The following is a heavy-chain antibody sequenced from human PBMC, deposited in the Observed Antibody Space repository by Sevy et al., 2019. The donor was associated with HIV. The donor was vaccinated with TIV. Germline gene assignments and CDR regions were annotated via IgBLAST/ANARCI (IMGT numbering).Heavy chain of an antibody. CDR3: ARESRYYDFWSGYYSHYGMDV. D-gene: IGHD3-3*01. CDR2: MNPNSGNT. J-gene: IGHJ6*02. V-gene: IGHV1-8*01. Sequence: ASMKVSCKASGYTFTSYDINWVRQATGQGLEWMGWMNPNSGNTGYAQKFQGRVTMTRNTSISTAYMELSSLRSEDTAVYYCARESRYYDFWSGYYSHYGMDVWGQGTTVTVSS. CDR1: GYTFTSYD.